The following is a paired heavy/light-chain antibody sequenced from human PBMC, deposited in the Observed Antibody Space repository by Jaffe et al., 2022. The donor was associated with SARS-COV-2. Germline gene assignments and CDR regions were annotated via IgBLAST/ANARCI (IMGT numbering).Light chain of an antibody. CDR3: QQYNDWPPYT. CDR1: QSVTSN. J-gene: IGKJ2*01. V-gene: IGKV3-15*01. CDR2: GAS. Sequence: EVAMTQSPVTLSVSPGERVTLSCRASQSVTSNLAWYQQKPGQAPRLLIYGASTRATGVPARFSGSGFGTEFTLTISSLQSEDFAIYFCQQYNDWPPYTFGQGTKLDIK.
Heavy chain of an antibody. CDR1: GFPFSSYA. CDR2: ISGGGGST. J-gene: IGHJ1*01. V-gene: IGHV3-23*01. Sequence: EVQLLESGGGLVQPGGSLSLSCAASGFPFSSYAMGWVRQAPGKGLEWVSSISGGGGSTYYADPVKGRFTISRDNSNSTLFLHMNILRAEDTAVYYCAKFADGGPDDGYNYAEFFQYWGQGTRVTLSS. CDR3: AKFADGGPDDGYNYAEFFQY. D-gene: IGHD5-12*01.